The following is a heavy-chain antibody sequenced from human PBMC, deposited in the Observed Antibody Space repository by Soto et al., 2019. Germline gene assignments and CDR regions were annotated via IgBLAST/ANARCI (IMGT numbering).Heavy chain of an antibody. Sequence: LRLSCAASGFSFSVYALHWVRQAPGKGLEWVALISYDGRNKYYADSVQGRFTISRDNSKNTLYLQMNSLRSEDTAVYYCARAPLSHGDHFYLDYWGQGALVTVSS. CDR1: GFSFSVYA. D-gene: IGHD4-17*01. CDR3: ARAPLSHGDHFYLDY. J-gene: IGHJ4*02. V-gene: IGHV3-30*04. CDR2: ISYDGRNK.